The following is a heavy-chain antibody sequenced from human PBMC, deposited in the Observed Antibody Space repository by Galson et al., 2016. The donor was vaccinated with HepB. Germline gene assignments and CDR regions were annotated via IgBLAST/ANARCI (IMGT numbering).Heavy chain of an antibody. CDR3: ARDADIVKVPAAIRADY. D-gene: IGHD2-2*02. Sequence: SLRLSCAASGFSFRNYAMHWVRQAPGKGLEWVAVISYDGSNKYYADSVKGRFTISRDNSKNTLYLQMNSLRAEDTAVYYCARDADIVKVPAAIRADYWGQGTLVTVSS. J-gene: IGHJ4*02. V-gene: IGHV3-30*04. CDR1: GFSFRNYA. CDR2: ISYDGSNK.